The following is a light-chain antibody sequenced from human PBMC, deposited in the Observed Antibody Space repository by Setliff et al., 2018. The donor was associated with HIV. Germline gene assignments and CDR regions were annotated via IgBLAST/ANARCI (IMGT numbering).Light chain of an antibody. CDR1: SSDVGGYNL. V-gene: IGLV2-23*01. CDR2: EDT. J-gene: IGLJ1*01. Sequence: SALTQPASVSGSPRQSISISCTGTSSDVGGYNLVSWYQHHPGKAPKLVIYEDTQRPSGVSNRFSGSKSGNTASLTISGLQAEDEADYYCCSYAGSSTYVFGTGTKGTVL. CDR3: CSYAGSSTYV.